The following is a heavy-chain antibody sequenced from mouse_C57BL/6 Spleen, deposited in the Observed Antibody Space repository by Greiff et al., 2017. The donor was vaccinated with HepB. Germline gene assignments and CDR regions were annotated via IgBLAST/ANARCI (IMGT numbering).Heavy chain of an antibody. CDR1: GYTFTDYY. CDR2: INPNNGGT. J-gene: IGHJ2*01. D-gene: IGHD2-5*01. V-gene: IGHV1-26*01. CDR3: ARTYYSNYEDY. Sequence: VQLKQSGPELVKPGASVKISCKASGYTFTDYYMNWVKQSHGKSLEWIGDINPNNGGTSYNQKFKGKATLTVDKSSSTAYMELRSLTSEDSAVYYCARTYYSNYEDYWGQGTTLTVSS.